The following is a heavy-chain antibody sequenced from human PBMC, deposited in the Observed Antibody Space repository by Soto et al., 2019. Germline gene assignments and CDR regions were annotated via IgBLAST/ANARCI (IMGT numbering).Heavy chain of an antibody. Sequence: PSETLSLTCTVSGGSISSSIYYWGWIRQPPGKGLEWIGSIYYSGSTYYNPSLKSRVTISVDTSKNQFSLKLSSVTAADTAVYYCARHTGTTPNIWGQGTMVTVSS. CDR2: IYYSGST. CDR3: ARHTGTTPNI. CDR1: GGSISSSIYY. J-gene: IGHJ3*02. D-gene: IGHD1-7*01. V-gene: IGHV4-39*01.